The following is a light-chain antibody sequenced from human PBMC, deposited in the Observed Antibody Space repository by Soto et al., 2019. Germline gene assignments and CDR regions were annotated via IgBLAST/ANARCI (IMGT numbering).Light chain of an antibody. Sequence: EIVLTQSPVTLSLSPGERATLSCGASQSVTNNYLAWYQQKPGLAPRLLIYDASNRATGIPDRFSGSGSGTDFTLTISRLEPEDFAVYYCQQYARSPWTFGQRTKVDIK. CDR3: QQYARSPWT. CDR1: QSVTNNY. V-gene: IGKV3D-20*01. J-gene: IGKJ1*01. CDR2: DAS.